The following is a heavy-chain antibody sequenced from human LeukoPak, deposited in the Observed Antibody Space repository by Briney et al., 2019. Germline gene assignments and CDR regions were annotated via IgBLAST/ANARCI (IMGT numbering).Heavy chain of an antibody. V-gene: IGHV3-23*01. Sequence: GGSLRLSCAASVFTFSSYAMSWLRELPGKWLEGVSAISGSGGSTYYADSVKCRFTISRDNSKNTLYLQMNSLRAADTAVYYCAKHPVLLWFGNFHYWGQGTLVTVSS. CDR1: VFTFSSYA. D-gene: IGHD3-10*01. CDR2: ISGSGGST. J-gene: IGHJ4*02. CDR3: AKHPVLLWFGNFHY.